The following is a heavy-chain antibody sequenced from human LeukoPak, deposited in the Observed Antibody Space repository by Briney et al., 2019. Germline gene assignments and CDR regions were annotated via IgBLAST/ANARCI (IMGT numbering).Heavy chain of an antibody. Sequence: SETLSLTCTVSGGSISSSSYYWGWIRQPPGKGLGWIGSIYYSGNTYYNPSLKSRVTISVDTSKNQFSLKLSSVTAADTAVYCCARQDYDFWSGYQRRFDYWGQGTLVTVSS. V-gene: IGHV4-39*01. CDR3: ARQDYDFWSGYQRRFDY. D-gene: IGHD3-3*01. J-gene: IGHJ4*02. CDR1: GGSISSSSYY. CDR2: IYYSGNT.